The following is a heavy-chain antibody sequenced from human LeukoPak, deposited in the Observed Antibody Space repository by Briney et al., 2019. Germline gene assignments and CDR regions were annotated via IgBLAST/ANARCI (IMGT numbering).Heavy chain of an antibody. D-gene: IGHD1-26*01. Sequence: GASVKVSCKASGYTFTGYYMHWVRQAPGQGLEWMGWINPNSGGTNYAQKLQGRVTMTTDTSTSTAYMELRSLRSDDTAVYYCARNFLGGSYSDPANWGGAFDIWGQGTMVTVSS. J-gene: IGHJ3*02. CDR3: ARNFLGGSYSDPANWGGAFDI. V-gene: IGHV1-2*02. CDR1: GYTFTGYY. CDR2: INPNSGGT.